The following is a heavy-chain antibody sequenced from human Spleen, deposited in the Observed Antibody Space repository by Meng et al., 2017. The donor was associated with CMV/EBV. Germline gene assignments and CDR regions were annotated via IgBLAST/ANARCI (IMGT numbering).Heavy chain of an antibody. D-gene: IGHD3-3*01. J-gene: IGHJ4*02. V-gene: IGHV4-34*01. CDR2: INHSGST. CDR3: ARVDFWRAQGY. Sequence: QVQLPQGGAGLLQPSETLSLTCAVYGGSFSGYDWSWIRQPPGKGLEWIGEINHSGSTNYNPSLKSRVTISVDTSKNQFSLKLSSVTAADTAVYYCARVDFWRAQGYWGQGTLVTVSS. CDR1: GGSFSGYD.